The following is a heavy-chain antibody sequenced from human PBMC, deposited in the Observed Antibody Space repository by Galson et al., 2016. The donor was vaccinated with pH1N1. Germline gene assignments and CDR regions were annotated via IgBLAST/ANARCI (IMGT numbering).Heavy chain of an antibody. Sequence: SLRLSCAASGFTFSSNALSWVRQAPGKGLEWVAGISGSGDSTYYAHSVKGRFTVSRDKSKNTLYLQMSSLRVEDTAAYYCAKGYGSGDYSELEDWGQGTLVTVSS. D-gene: IGHD3-10*01. CDR2: ISGSGDST. V-gene: IGHV3-23*01. CDR1: GFTFSSNA. CDR3: AKGYGSGDYSELED. J-gene: IGHJ4*02.